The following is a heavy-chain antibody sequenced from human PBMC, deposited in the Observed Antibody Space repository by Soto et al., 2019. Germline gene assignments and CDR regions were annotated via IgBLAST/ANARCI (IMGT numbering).Heavy chain of an antibody. J-gene: IGHJ5*02. CDR2: IYHSGST. D-gene: IGHD3-10*01. Sequence: SETLSLTCAVSGGSISSGGYSWSWIRQPPGKGLEWIGYIYHSGSTYYNPSLKSRVTISVDRSKNQFSLKLSSVTAADTAVYYCASLSVTMVRGAAYNWFDPWGQGTLVTVPQ. V-gene: IGHV4-30-2*01. CDR3: ASLSVTMVRGAAYNWFDP. CDR1: GGSISSGGYS.